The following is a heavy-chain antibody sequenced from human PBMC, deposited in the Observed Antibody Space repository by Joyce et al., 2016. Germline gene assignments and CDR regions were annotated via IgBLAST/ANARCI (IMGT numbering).Heavy chain of an antibody. CDR3: VRPKGGGYYNWYFDL. CDR1: GFSVNYYD. J-gene: IGHJ2*01. D-gene: IGHD5-18*01. V-gene: IGHV3-64D*08. Sequence: EEQLVESGGGLVQPGGSLSFSCSASGFSVNYYDMHWVRQAPGKGLAYFSAISSDGENTYYADSVKDRFTISRDNSENTLFLQMSSLRPEDTALYFCVRPKGGGYYNWYFDLWGRGTLVSVSS. CDR2: ISSDGENT.